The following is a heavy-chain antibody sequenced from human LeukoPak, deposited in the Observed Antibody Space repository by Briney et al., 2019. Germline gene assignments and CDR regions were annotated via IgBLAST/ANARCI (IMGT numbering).Heavy chain of an antibody. V-gene: IGHV3-21*04. CDR3: ARGSYGAYDY. CDR1: GFTFSSYT. D-gene: IGHD4/OR15-4a*01. Sequence: NPGGSLRLSCAASGFTFSSYTMNCVRQAPGKGLQWVSSISPDSAYIYYADSVRGRFTISRDNAKNSLYLQMNSLRAEDTAVYYCARGSYGAYDYWGQGNLVTVSS. J-gene: IGHJ4*02. CDR2: ISPDSAYI.